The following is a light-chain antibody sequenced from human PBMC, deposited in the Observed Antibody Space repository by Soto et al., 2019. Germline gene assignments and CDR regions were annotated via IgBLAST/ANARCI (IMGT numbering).Light chain of an antibody. J-gene: IGLJ1*01. CDR2: EVT. Sequence: QSVLTQPASVSGSPGQSITISCTGTSCDIGDYNYVSWFQQHPGRAPKLLIFEVTNRPSGVSNRFSGSKSGYTASLTISGLQTEDQADYSCNSYTSTNTYAFGTGTK. CDR3: NSYTSTNTYA. CDR1: SCDIGDYNY. V-gene: IGLV2-14*01.